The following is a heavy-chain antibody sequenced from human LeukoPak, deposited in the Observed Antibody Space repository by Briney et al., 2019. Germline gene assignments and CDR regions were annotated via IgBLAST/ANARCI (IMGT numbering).Heavy chain of an antibody. CDR3: AKSSGTYHIFDS. J-gene: IGHJ4*02. CDR2: ISGSGGSS. V-gene: IGHV3-23*01. CDR1: GFTFSNYA. D-gene: IGHD3-10*01. Sequence: GGSLRFSCAASGFTFSNYAMNWVRQAPGKGLEWVSIISGSGGSSHYADSVKGRFTISRDSSKSTLYVQMNSLRAEDTAVYYCAKSSGTYHIFDSWGQGTLVTVSS.